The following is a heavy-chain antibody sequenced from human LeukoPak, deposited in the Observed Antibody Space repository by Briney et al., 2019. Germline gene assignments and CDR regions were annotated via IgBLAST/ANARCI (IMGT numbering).Heavy chain of an antibody. J-gene: IGHJ4*02. CDR3: TTYSGSHYSFDY. D-gene: IGHD1-26*01. CDR1: GFTFSNAW. V-gene: IGHV3-15*01. CDR2: IKSKTDGGTT. Sequence: GGSLRLSCAASGFTFSNAWMNWVRQAPGKGLEWVGRIKSKTDGGTTDCAAPVKGRFTISRDDSKSTLYLQMNSLKTEDTAVCYCTTYSGSHYSFDYWGQGTLVTVSS.